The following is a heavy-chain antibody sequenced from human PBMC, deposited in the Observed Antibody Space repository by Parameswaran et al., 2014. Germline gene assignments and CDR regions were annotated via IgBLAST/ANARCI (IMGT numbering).Heavy chain of an antibody. V-gene: IGHV3-23*01. Sequence: RWIRQPPGKGLEWVSVISGSGGSTYYADSVKGRFTISRDNSKNTLYLQMNSLRAEDTAVYYCAKDDHYGSGSYWGQGTLVTVSS. CDR3: AKDDHYGSGSY. J-gene: IGHJ4*02. D-gene: IGHD3-10*01. CDR2: ISGSGGST.